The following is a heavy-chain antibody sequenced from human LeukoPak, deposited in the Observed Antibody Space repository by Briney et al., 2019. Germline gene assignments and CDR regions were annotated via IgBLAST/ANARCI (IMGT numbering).Heavy chain of an antibody. D-gene: IGHD1-26*01. Sequence: PGGSLRLSCAASGFTFSSFNMNWVRQAPGKAMEWVSSITSSGTHIFYADSVRGRFTISRDNAKNSLYLQMDSLGPDDTAAYYCARDPYSGNYGNDYYYYMDVWGKGTTVTISS. CDR2: ITSSGTHI. V-gene: IGHV3-21*01. J-gene: IGHJ6*03. CDR3: ARDPYSGNYGNDYYYYMDV. CDR1: GFTFSSFN.